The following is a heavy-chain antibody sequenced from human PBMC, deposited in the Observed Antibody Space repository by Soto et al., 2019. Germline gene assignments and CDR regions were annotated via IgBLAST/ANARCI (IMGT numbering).Heavy chain of an antibody. CDR1: GASVSSGSFY. CDR3: ARVPLRYSSSHNFDS. CDR2: IYNNETF. J-gene: IGHJ4*02. V-gene: IGHV4-61*01. D-gene: IGHD6-19*01. Sequence: SETLSLTCSVSGASVSSGSFYWSWIRQPPGKGLEWIGFIYNNETFNYNPSLKSRDTLSVDTSKHQFSLKLSSVTAADTAVYYCARVPLRYSSSHNFDSWGQGALVTVS.